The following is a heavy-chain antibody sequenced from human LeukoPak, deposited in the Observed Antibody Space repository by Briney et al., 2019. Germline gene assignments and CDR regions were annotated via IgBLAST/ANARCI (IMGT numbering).Heavy chain of an antibody. V-gene: IGHV3-30*02. CDR1: GLTFSSYG. D-gene: IGHD3-22*01. J-gene: IGHJ5*02. Sequence: PGGSLRLSCAASGLTFSSYGMHWVRQAPGKGLEWVAFIRYDGSNKYYADSVKGRFTISRDNSKNTLYLQMNSLRAEDTAVYYCAKDEYYHDSSGYWRWFDPWGQGTLVTVSS. CDR2: IRYDGSNK. CDR3: AKDEYYHDSSGYWRWFDP.